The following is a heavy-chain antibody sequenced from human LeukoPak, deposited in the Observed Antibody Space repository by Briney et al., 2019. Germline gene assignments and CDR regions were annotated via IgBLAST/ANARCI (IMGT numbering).Heavy chain of an antibody. CDR3: ARSHLSDYGDYKVYYGMDV. V-gene: IGHV4-39*01. CDR1: GGSISSTSYY. CDR2: VYYTENT. J-gene: IGHJ6*02. Sequence: SETLSLTCSVSGGSISSTSYYWAWIRRPPGKGLEWIGSVYYTENTHYNPSLKSRVTISVDTSKNQFSLKLSSVTAADTDVYYCARSHLSDYGDYKVYYGMDVWGQGTTVTVSS. D-gene: IGHD4-17*01.